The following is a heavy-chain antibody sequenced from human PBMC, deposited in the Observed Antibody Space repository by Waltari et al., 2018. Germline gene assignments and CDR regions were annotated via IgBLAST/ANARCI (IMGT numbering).Heavy chain of an antibody. CDR1: GFTFSSYA. V-gene: IGHV3-23*01. D-gene: IGHD6-19*01. Sequence: EVQLLESGGGLVQPGGSLRLSCAASGFTFSSYAMSWVRPAPGKGLEWVSAISGSGGSTYYADSVKGRFTISRDNSKNTLYLQMNSLRAEDTAVYYCAKDSQWLVTLPDYWGQGTLVTVSS. J-gene: IGHJ4*02. CDR2: ISGSGGST. CDR3: AKDSQWLVTLPDY.